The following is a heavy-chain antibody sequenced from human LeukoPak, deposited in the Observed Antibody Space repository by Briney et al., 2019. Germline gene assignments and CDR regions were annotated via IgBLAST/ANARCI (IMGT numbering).Heavy chain of an antibody. CDR2: IYSGGST. D-gene: IGHD3-22*01. CDR3: ASEWLPEGGY. CDR1: GFTFSNYW. J-gene: IGHJ4*02. V-gene: IGHV3-53*01. Sequence: GGSLRLSCEGSGFTFSNYWMGWVRQAPGKGLEWVSVIYSGGSTYYADSVKGRFTISRDNSKNTLYLQMNSLRAEDTAVYYCASEWLPEGGYWGQGTLVTVSS.